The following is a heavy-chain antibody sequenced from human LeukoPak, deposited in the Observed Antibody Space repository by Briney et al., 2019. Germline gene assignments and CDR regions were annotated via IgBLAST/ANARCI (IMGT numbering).Heavy chain of an antibody. CDR1: GFSFTTYW. CDR3: ARHDYGGQGGADY. V-gene: IGHV5-51*01. J-gene: IGHJ4*02. Sequence: GESLKISCQASGFSFTTYWIAWVRQMPGKGLEWMGIIYPEDSDTRYSPSFQGQVTISADKSISTAYLLWSSLKASDTAMYYCARHDYGGQGGADYWGQGTLVTVSS. D-gene: IGHD4-23*01. CDR2: IYPEDSDT.